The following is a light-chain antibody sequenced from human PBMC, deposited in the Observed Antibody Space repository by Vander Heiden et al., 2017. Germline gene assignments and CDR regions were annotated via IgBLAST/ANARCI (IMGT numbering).Light chain of an antibody. V-gene: IGKV3-15*01. CDR1: QSVRSN. CDR3: QQYNNWPPLT. Sequence: EIVMTQSPATLSVSPGERATRSCRASQSVRSNLAWYQQKLGQTPRLLIYGASTRATGIPARFSGSGSGTEFTLTISSLQSEDFAVYYCQQYNNWPPLTFGGGTKVEIK. CDR2: GAS. J-gene: IGKJ4*01.